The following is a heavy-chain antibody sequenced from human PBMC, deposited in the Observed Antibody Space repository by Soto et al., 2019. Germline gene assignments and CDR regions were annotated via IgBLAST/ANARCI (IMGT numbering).Heavy chain of an antibody. CDR3: ARGGGIAARQFDY. CDR1: GGSFSGYY. J-gene: IGHJ4*02. CDR2: INHSGST. D-gene: IGHD6-6*01. V-gene: IGHV4-34*01. Sequence: SETLSLTCAAYGGSFSGYYWSWIRQPPGKGLEWIGEINHSGSTNYNPSLKSRVTISVDTSKNQFSLKLSSVTAADTAVYYCARGGGIAARQFDYWGQGTLVTVSS.